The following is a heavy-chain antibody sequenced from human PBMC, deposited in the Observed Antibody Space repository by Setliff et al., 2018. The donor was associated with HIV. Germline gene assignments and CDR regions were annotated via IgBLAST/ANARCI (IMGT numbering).Heavy chain of an antibody. CDR2: INTETGNP. D-gene: IGHD3-22*01. CDR1: GYTFTTYG. Sequence: ASVKVSCKASGYTFTTYGISWVRQAPGQGFEWMGWINTETGNPMYAQGFRGRFVFSLDTSVSTTYLQINSLKAEDTAMYYCARDGYYYDSSGHLAYYFDYWGQGTLVTVSS. V-gene: IGHV7-4-1*02. CDR3: ARDGYYYDSSGHLAYYFDY. J-gene: IGHJ4*02.